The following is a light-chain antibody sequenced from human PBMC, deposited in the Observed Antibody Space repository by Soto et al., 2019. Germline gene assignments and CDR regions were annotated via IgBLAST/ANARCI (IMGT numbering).Light chain of an antibody. V-gene: IGLV2-14*01. CDR2: EVT. Sequence: QLVLAQPPSASGSPGQSVTITCTGTNSDVGTYNYVSWYQHHPGKAPKFLIYEVTDRPSGVSNRFSGSKSGNTASLTISGLQAEDEAEYYCSSYTNINTRACVFGTGTKLTVL. CDR3: SSYTNINTRACV. J-gene: IGLJ1*01. CDR1: NSDVGTYNY.